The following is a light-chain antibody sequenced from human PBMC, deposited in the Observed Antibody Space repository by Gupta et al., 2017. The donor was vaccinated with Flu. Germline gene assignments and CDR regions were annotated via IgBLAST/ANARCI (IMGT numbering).Light chain of an antibody. Sequence: EIVLTQSPGTLSFSPGERATLSCRASQSVSSSYLARYQQKPGQSPRLLIYGASSRATGLPDRFSGNGSGTEFALTISRLKREDFAVYFCWQETSSPGNFGEGTKLEIK. CDR3: WQETSSPGN. J-gene: IGKJ2*02. CDR1: QSVSSSY. V-gene: IGKV3-20*01. CDR2: GAS.